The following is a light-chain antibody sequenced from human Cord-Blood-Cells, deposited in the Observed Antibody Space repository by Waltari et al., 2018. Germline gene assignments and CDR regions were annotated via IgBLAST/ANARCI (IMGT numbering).Light chain of an antibody. CDR1: QSVSSN. CDR2: GAS. CDR3: QQYNNWPPVT. V-gene: IGKV3-15*01. Sequence: EIVMTQSTATLSVSPGDRATLSCRASQSVSSNLAWYQQKPGQAPRLLIYGASTRATGIPARFSGSGSGTEFTLTISSLQSEDFAVYYCQQYNNWPPVTFGGGTKVEIK. J-gene: IGKJ4*01.